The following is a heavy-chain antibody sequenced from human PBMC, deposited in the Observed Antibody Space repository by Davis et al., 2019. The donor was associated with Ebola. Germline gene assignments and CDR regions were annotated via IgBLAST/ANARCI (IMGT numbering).Heavy chain of an antibody. D-gene: IGHD3-16*01. J-gene: IGHJ5*02. V-gene: IGHV4-59*01. CDR1: GASLTSYY. Sequence: PSETLSLTCTVSGASLTSYYWSWIRQPPGKGLEWIGYIAYTGNTIYNPSLKSRVTISGDTSKKQFSLRLSSVTAADTAVYYCTKDGGRSWGQGTLVTVSS. CDR2: IAYTGNT. CDR3: TKDGGRS.